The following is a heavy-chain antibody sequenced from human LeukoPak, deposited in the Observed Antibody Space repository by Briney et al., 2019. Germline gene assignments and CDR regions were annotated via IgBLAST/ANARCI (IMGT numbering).Heavy chain of an antibody. Sequence: SETLSLTCAVAGGSISSGGYSWSWIRQPPGKGLEWIGYIYHSGSTYYNPSLKSRGTISVDRSKNQFSLKLSSVTAADTAGYYGARGGEDGSSWLGDGCFAPGGQEPRVPVSS. J-gene: IGHJ5*02. CDR2: IYHSGST. D-gene: IGHD6-13*01. V-gene: IGHV4-30-2*01. CDR1: GGSISSGGYS. CDR3: ARGGEDGSSWLGDGCFAP.